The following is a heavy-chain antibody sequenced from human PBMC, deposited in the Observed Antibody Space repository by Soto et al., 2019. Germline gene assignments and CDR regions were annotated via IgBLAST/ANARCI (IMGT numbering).Heavy chain of an antibody. CDR1: GASFSDSY. V-gene: IGHV4-34*01. CDR2: INHSGST. J-gene: IGHJ2*01. Sequence: QVRLQQWGAGLLKPSETLSLTCAVYGASFSDSYWNWIRQPPGKGLEWIGEINHSGSTIYNTSLESRVTISLDTSRKQFTLKMRSATAADTAVYYCAREVPSRYFDRWGRGTPVTVSS. CDR3: AREVPSRYFDR. D-gene: IGHD1-1*01.